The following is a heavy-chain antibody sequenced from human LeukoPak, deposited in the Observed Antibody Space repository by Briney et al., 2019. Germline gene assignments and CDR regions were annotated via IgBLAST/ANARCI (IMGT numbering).Heavy chain of an antibody. V-gene: IGHV4-34*01. J-gene: IGHJ5*02. CDR3: ARGSPVRYFDWLSQKRGYNWFDP. Sequence: KPSETLSLTCAVYGGSFSGYYWSWIRQPPGKGLEWIGEINHSGSTNYNPSLKSRVTISVDTSKNQSSLKLRSVTAADTAVYYCARGSPVRYFDWLSQKRGYNWFDPWGQGTLVTVSS. CDR1: GGSFSGYY. D-gene: IGHD3-9*01. CDR2: INHSGST.